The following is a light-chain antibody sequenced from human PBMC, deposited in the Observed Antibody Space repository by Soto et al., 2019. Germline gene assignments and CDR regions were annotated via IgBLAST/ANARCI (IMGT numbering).Light chain of an antibody. CDR2: EVT. J-gene: IGLJ2*01. CDR1: SSDIGTYDY. Sequence: QSALTQPASVSGSPGQSITISCTGTSSDIGTYDYVSWYQHHPGKAPKLMIYEVTNRPSGVSDRFSGSKSGKTASLTISGLQAEDEADYCCSSYTTTTTPVVFGGGTKVTVL. V-gene: IGLV2-14*01. CDR3: SSYTTTTTPVV.